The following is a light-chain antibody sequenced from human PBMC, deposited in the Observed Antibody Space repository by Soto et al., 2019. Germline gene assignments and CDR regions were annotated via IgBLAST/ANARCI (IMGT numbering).Light chain of an antibody. V-gene: IGLV2-8*01. CDR2: EVS. CDR1: SSDVGGYNY. CDR3: SSYAGSNIWV. Sequence: QSVLTQPPSASGSPGQSVTICCTGTSSDVGGYNYVSWYQQYPGKAPKLMIYEVSKRPSGVPDRFSGSKSGKTASLTVSGLQAEDEADYYCSSYAGSNIWVFGGGTKLTVL. J-gene: IGLJ3*02.